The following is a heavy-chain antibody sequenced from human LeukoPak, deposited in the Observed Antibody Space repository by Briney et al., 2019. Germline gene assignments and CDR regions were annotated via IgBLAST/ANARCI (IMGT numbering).Heavy chain of an antibody. CDR2: IYTSGST. CDR1: GGSIFSYY. J-gene: IGHJ6*03. CDR3: ARHGYYYYMDV. V-gene: IGHV4-4*09. Sequence: PSETLSLTCTVSGGSIFSYYWSWFRQPPEKGLEWIGYIYTSGSTNYDPSLKSRVTISIDTSKNQFSLKLSSVTAADTAVYYCARHGYYYYMDVWGKGTTVTVSS.